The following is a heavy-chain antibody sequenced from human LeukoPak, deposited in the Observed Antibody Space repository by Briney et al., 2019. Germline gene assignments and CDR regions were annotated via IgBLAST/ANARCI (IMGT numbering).Heavy chain of an antibody. CDR1: GFTFDDYA. V-gene: IGHV3-9*01. D-gene: IGHD6-19*01. CDR2: ISWNSGSI. CDR3: AKAVSGWDAFDI. Sequence: GRSLRLSCAASGFTFDDYAMHWVRQAPGKGLEWVSGISWNSGSIGYADSVKGRFTISRDNAKTSMYLQMNSLRAEDTALYYCAKAVSGWDAFDIWGQGTMVTVSS. J-gene: IGHJ3*02.